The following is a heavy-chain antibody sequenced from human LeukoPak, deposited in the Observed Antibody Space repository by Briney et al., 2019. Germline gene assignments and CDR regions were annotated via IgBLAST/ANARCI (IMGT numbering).Heavy chain of an antibody. CDR1: GGTFSSYA. V-gene: IGHV1-69*05. J-gene: IGHJ4*02. CDR3: ARDARAHTVTTPPRFDY. Sequence: ASVKVSCKASGGTFSSYAISWVRQAPGQGLEWMGGIIPVFGTSNYAQKLQGRVTITTGTSTNTAYMELRSLRSDDTAMYYCARDARAHTVTTPPRFDYWGQGTLVTVSS. D-gene: IGHD4-17*01. CDR2: IIPVFGTS.